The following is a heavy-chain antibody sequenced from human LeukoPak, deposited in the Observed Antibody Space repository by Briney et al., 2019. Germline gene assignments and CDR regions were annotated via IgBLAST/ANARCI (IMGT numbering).Heavy chain of an antibody. J-gene: IGHJ6*02. CDR2: IYDSGIT. Sequence: SGTLSLTCAVSGGSLSSSSYCWGWVRQPPGKGREWVGSIYDSGITYYHPSLTTRVTISVATPKNQFSLKLSSVTAADTAVYYCAILALYDQAYYYSYGMDVSGQGTTVTVS. D-gene: IGHD2-2*02. V-gene: IGHV4-39*01. CDR1: GGSLSSSSYC. CDR3: AILALYDQAYYYSYGMDV.